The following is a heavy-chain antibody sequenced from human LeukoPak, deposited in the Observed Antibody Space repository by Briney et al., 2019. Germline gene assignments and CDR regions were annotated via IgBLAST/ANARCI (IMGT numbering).Heavy chain of an antibody. J-gene: IGHJ4*02. CDR1: GGSFSGYY. CDR2: INHSGST. D-gene: IGHD5-18*01. V-gene: IGHV4-34*01. CDR3: AVVDTAMAKGFDY. Sequence: PSETLSLTCAVDGGSFSGYYWSWIRQPPGKGLGWIGEINHSGSTNYNPSLKSRVTISVDTSKNQFSLKLSSVTAADTAVYYCAVVDTAMAKGFDYWGQGTLVTVSS.